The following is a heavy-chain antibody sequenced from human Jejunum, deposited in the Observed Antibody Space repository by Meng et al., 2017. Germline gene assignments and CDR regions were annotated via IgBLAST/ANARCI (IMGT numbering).Heavy chain of an antibody. CDR3: ARAARAVGGCSGGDCYAPHDY. D-gene: IGHD2-21*02. CDR2: ISGGGVNT. J-gene: IGHJ4*02. V-gene: IGHV3-23*01. Sequence: GGSLRLSCAASGFTFSKYGMSWVRQAPGKGQEWVSGISGGGVNTYYADSGKGRFTISRDNSKNSVILQMNSLRAGDTAVYYCARAARAVGGCSGGDCYAPHDYWGQGTLVTVSS. CDR1: GFTFSKYG.